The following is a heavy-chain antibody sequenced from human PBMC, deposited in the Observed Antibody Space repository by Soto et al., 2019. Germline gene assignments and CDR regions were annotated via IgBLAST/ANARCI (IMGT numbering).Heavy chain of an antibody. D-gene: IGHD5-18*01. J-gene: IGHJ4*02. V-gene: IGHV1-18*01. CDR1: GYTFTNYR. CDR3: ARDQAMAQFDY. Sequence: QVPLVQSGAEVKKPGASVKVSCKASGYTFTNYRISWVRQAPGQGLEWMGWINAYNGNTKYAQKLQGRVTMTTDTSTSTAYMELRSLRSDDTAVYYCARDQAMAQFDYWGQGTLVTVSS. CDR2: INAYNGNT.